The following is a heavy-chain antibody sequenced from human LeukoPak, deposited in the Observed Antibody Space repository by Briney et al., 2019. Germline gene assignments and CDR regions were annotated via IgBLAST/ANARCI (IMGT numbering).Heavy chain of an antibody. CDR2: ISAYNGNT. CDR3: ARGGLLDIVVVPAAMGSAFDI. CDR1: GYTFTSYG. Sequence: ASVKVSCKASGYTFTSYGVSWVRQAPGQGLEWMGWISAYNGNTNYAQKLQGRVTMTTDTSTSTAYMELSSLRSEDTAVYYCARGGLLDIVVVPAAMGSAFDIWGQGTMVTVSS. J-gene: IGHJ3*02. D-gene: IGHD2-2*03. V-gene: IGHV1-18*01.